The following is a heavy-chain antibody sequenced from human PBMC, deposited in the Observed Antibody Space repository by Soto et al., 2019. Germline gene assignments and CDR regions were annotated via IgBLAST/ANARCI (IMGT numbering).Heavy chain of an antibody. CDR3: AREGDCSSTSGTLPPYYYYGMDV. CDR1: GGTFSSYA. D-gene: IGHD2-2*01. Sequence: ASVKVSCKASGGTFSSYAISWVRQAPGQGLEWMGGIIPIFGTANYAQKFQGRVTITADESTSTAYMELSSLRSEDTAVYYCAREGDCSSTSGTLPPYYYYGMDVGGKGPTVTLPS. CDR2: IIPIFGTA. V-gene: IGHV1-69*13. J-gene: IGHJ6*04.